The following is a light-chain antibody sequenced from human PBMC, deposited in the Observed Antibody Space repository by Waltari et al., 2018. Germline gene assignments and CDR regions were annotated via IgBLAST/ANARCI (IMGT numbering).Light chain of an antibody. J-gene: IGKJ1*01. V-gene: IGKV3-20*01. Sequence: EVVLTQSPGTLSLSPGERATLSCRASPRVSKDLAWYQQEPGQAPRLLIYASSTRATGIPDRFSGSGSGTYFSLTISRLEPEDFAVYYCQNHERLPATFGQGTKVEIK. CDR3: QNHERLPAT. CDR1: PRVSKD. CDR2: ASS.